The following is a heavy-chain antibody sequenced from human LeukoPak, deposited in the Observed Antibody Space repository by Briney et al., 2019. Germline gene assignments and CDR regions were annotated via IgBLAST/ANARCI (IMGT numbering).Heavy chain of an antibody. V-gene: IGHV4-59*01. CDR3: ARSRGYTYGFDY. J-gene: IGHJ4*02. CDR1: GGSISTYY. Sequence: SETLSLTCTVSGGSISTYYWNWIQQPPGKGLEWIGYIYYSGSTNYNPSLKSRVTISVDTSRNQFSLRVSSVTAADTAVYYCARSRGYTYGFDYWGQGTLVTVSS. CDR2: IYYSGST. D-gene: IGHD5-18*01.